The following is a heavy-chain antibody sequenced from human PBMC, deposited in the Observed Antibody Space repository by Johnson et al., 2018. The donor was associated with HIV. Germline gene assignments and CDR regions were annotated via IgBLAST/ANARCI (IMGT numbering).Heavy chain of an antibody. Sequence: VQLVESGGGLVQPGGSLRLSCAASGFIFSSSWLHWVRQTPGKGLVWVSGINWNGGSTGYADSVKGRFTISRDNAKNSLYLQMNSLRAEDTALYYCARGIMITFGGVIPNDAFDIWGQGTMVTVSS. CDR2: INWNGGST. V-gene: IGHV3-20*04. CDR1: GFIFSSSW. CDR3: ARGIMITFGGVIPNDAFDI. D-gene: IGHD3-16*02. J-gene: IGHJ3*02.